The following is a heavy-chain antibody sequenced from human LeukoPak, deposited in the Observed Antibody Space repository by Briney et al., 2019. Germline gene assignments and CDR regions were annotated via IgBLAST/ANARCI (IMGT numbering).Heavy chain of an antibody. CDR2: INHSGST. Sequence: SETLSLTCAVYGGSFSDYSWTWIRQPPGKGLEWIGEINHSGSTNYNPSLKSRVTISVDTSKNQFSLKLSSVTAADTAVYYCARNAALLDYWGQGTLVTVSS. V-gene: IGHV4-34*01. CDR1: GGSFSDYS. CDR3: ARNAALLDY. J-gene: IGHJ4*02. D-gene: IGHD6-13*01.